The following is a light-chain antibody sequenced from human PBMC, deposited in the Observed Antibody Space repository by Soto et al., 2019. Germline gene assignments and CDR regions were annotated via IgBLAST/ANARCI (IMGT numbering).Light chain of an antibody. CDR2: DAS. J-gene: IGKJ1*01. V-gene: IGKV3-15*01. Sequence: EIVMTQSPATLSVSPGESATLSCRASQSVSSNLAWHQQKPGQAPRILMYDASTRATGIPARFSGSGSGTEFTLTINSLQSEDFAVYYCQQYNNWPRTFGQGTKVDIK. CDR3: QQYNNWPRT. CDR1: QSVSSN.